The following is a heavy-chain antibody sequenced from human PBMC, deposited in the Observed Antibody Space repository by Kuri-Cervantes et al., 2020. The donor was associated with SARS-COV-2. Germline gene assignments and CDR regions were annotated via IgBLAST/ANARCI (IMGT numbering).Heavy chain of an antibody. CDR1: GGTFSSYA. D-gene: IGHD3-3*01. CDR3: ARDREKGYDFWSGYYTYYYYGTDV. V-gene: IGHV1-69*13. J-gene: IGHJ6*02. Sequence: SVKVSCKASGGTFSSYAISWVRQAPGQGLEWMGGIIPIFGTANYAQKFQGRVMITADESTSTAYMELSSLRSEDTAVYYCARDREKGYDFWSGYYTYYYYGTDVWGQGTTVTVSS. CDR2: IIPIFGTA.